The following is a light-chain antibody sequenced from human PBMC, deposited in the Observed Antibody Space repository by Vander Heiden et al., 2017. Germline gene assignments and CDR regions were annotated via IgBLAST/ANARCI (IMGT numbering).Light chain of an antibody. V-gene: IGLV2-11*01. J-gene: IGLJ2*01. CDR3: CSYAGSHTFV. CDR2: EVS. Sequence: LTQPRSLSGSPGQSVTISCTGTSSDVGAYNYVSWYQQHPGKVPKLMIYEVSKWPSGVPNRFSGSKSGNTASLTISGLQAEDEADYYCCSYAGSHTFVFGGGTKLTVL. CDR1: SSDVGAYNY.